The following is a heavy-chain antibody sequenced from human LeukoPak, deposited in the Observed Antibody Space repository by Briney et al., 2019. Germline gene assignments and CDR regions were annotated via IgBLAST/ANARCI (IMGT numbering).Heavy chain of an antibody. CDR2: ISYDGSNK. D-gene: IGHD2-15*01. V-gene: IGHV3-30-3*01. Sequence: GGSLRLSCAASGFTFSSYAMSWVRQAPGKGLEWVAVISYDGSNKYYADSVKGRFTISRDNSKNTLYLQMDSLRAEDTAVYYCAREGGSRLDYWGQGTLVTVSS. CDR1: GFTFSSYA. CDR3: AREGGSRLDY. J-gene: IGHJ4*02.